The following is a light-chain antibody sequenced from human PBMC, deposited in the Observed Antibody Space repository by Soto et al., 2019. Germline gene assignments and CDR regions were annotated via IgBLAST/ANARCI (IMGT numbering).Light chain of an antibody. CDR2: VNS. J-gene: IGLJ2*01. Sequence: QSVLTQPPSVSGAPGQRVTISCIGSSSNIGAGYDVHWYQQLPGTAPKLLIYVNSNRPSGVPDRFSGSKSDTSASLAITGLQAEDEADYYCQSYDSSLSAVVFGGGTKLTVL. CDR3: QSYDSSLSAVV. V-gene: IGLV1-40*01. CDR1: SSNIGAGYD.